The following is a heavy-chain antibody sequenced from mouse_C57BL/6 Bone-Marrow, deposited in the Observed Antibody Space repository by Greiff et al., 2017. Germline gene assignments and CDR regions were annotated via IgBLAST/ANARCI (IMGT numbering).Heavy chain of an antibody. CDR1: GYSITSGYY. CDR3: ARSYIYDGYYGSAMDY. V-gene: IGHV3-6*01. Sequence: VQLQQSGPGLVKPSQSLSLTCSVTGYSITSGYYWNWIRQFPGNKLEWMGYISYDGSNNYNPSLKNRISITRDTSKNQFFLKLNSVTTEDTATYYCARSYIYDGYYGSAMDYWGQGTSVTVSS. CDR2: ISYDGSN. J-gene: IGHJ4*01. D-gene: IGHD2-3*01.